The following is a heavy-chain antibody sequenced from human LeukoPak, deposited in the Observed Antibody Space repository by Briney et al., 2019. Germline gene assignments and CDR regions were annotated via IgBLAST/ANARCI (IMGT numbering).Heavy chain of an antibody. Sequence: SETLSLTCAVYGGSFSGYYSSWIRQPPGKGLEWIGEINHSGSTNYNPSLKSRVTISVDTSKNQFSLKLSSATAADTAVYYCARVWDCGGDCYSYFDYWGQGTLVTVSS. CDR3: ARVWDCGGDCYSYFDY. V-gene: IGHV4-34*01. J-gene: IGHJ4*02. CDR1: GGSFSGYY. D-gene: IGHD2-21*01. CDR2: INHSGST.